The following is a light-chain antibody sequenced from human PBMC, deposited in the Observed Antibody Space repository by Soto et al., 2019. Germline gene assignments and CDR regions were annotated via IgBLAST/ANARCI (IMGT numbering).Light chain of an antibody. CDR1: QSVSSNF. Sequence: EIVLTQSPDTLSLSPGERATLSCRASQSVSSNFLAWFQQKPGQAPRLLISGASSRATGIPERFSGSGSGTDFTLTISRLEPEDFALYYCQQYGTSPTFGPGTKVEI. V-gene: IGKV3-20*01. CDR2: GAS. CDR3: QQYGTSPT. J-gene: IGKJ3*01.